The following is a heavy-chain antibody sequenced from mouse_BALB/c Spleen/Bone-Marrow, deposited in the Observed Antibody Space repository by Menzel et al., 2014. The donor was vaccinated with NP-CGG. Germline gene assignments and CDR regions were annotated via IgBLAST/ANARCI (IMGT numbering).Heavy chain of an antibody. Sequence: EVHLVASGGGLVKPGGSLKLSCAASGFAFSSYDMSWVRQTPEKRLEWVAYISSGGGSTCYPDTVKGRFTISRDNAKNTLYLQMSSLKSEDTAMYYCARATPYAMDYWGQGTSVTVSS. D-gene: IGHD1-1*01. J-gene: IGHJ4*01. CDR1: GFAFSSYD. CDR3: ARATPYAMDY. V-gene: IGHV5-12-1*01. CDR2: ISSGGGST.